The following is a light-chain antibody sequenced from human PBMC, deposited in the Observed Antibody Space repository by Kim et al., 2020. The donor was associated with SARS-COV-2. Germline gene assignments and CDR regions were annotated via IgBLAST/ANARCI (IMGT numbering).Light chain of an antibody. Sequence: GQKVTISCSGSSSNIGNNYVSWYQQLPGTAPKLLIYDNNKRPSGIPDRFSGSKSDTSATLGITGLQTGDEADYYCGTWDSSLSGLVFGGGTKLTVL. CDR3: GTWDSSLSGLV. V-gene: IGLV1-51*01. J-gene: IGLJ3*02. CDR2: DNN. CDR1: SSNIGNNY.